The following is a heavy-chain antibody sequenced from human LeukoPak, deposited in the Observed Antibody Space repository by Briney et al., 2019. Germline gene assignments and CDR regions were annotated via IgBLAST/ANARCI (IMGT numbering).Heavy chain of an antibody. CDR1: GFTFTNYA. J-gene: IGHJ4*02. CDR2: VRGSDADT. V-gene: IGHV3-23*01. D-gene: IGHD5-12*01. Sequence: PGGSLRLSCTASGFTFTNYAMAWVRQAPGKGLEWVSVVRGSDADTSYADSVKGRFTISRDNSKNTLNLQMNNLRPDDTAIYYCATSGYPGYDHHSWGQGALVTVSS. CDR3: ATSGYPGYDHHS.